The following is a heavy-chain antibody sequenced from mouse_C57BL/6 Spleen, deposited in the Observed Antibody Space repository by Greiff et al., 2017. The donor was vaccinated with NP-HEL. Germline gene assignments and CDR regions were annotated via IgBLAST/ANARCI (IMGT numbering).Heavy chain of an antibody. V-gene: IGHV1-82*01. Sequence: QVQLQQSGPELVKPGASVKISCKASGYAFSSSWMNWVKQRPGKGLEWIGRIYPGDGDTNYNGKFKGKATLTADKSSSTAYMQLSSLTSEDSAVYFCARFDYEAGFAYWGQGTLVTVSA. J-gene: IGHJ3*01. CDR3: ARFDYEAGFAY. CDR2: IYPGDGDT. D-gene: IGHD2-4*01. CDR1: GYAFSSSW.